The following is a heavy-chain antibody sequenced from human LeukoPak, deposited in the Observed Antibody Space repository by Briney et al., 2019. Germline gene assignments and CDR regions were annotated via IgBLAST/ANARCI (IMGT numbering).Heavy chain of an antibody. CDR1: GFTFSSYG. D-gene: IGHD3-10*01. V-gene: IGHV3-30*18. J-gene: IGHJ3*02. CDR2: ISYDGSNK. Sequence: GGSLRLSCAASGFTFSSYGRHWVRQAPGKGLEWVAVISYDGSNKYYADSVKGRFTISRDNSKNTLYLQMNSLRAEDTAVYYCAKNRDPIIKGDAFDIWGQGTMVTVSS. CDR3: AKNRDPIIKGDAFDI.